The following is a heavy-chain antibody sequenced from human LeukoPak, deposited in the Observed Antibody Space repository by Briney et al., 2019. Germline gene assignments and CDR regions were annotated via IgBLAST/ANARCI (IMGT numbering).Heavy chain of an antibody. CDR1: GYTFSKFG. V-gene: IGHV1-18*01. Sequence: ASVKVSWKASGYTFSKFGIGWLRQAPGQGPEWMGWINVYNGNTNYAQKLQGRVTMTTDTSTSTAYLELRSLRSDDTAVYYCARDDPNSGYDFDYWGQGTLVTVSS. J-gene: IGHJ4*02. CDR2: INVYNGNT. CDR3: ARDDPNSGYDFDY. D-gene: IGHD5-12*01.